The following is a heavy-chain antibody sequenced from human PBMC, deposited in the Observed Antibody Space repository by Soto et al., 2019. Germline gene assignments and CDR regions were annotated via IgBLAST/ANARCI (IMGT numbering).Heavy chain of an antibody. CDR1: GYRFTSYW. J-gene: IGHJ5*02. CDR3: ARKDKSGYFNWFDP. V-gene: IGHV5-51*01. D-gene: IGHD3-22*01. Sequence: GESLKISCRTSGYRFTSYWIAWVRQMPGKGLEWMGIIFPSDSDTRYSASFQGQVTISADRSTSTVFLQWASLKASDTAVYFCARKDKSGYFNWFDPWGQGTLVTVSS. CDR2: IFPSDSDT.